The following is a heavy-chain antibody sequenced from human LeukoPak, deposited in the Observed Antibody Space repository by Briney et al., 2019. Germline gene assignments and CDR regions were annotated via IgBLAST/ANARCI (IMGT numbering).Heavy chain of an antibody. Sequence: GGSLRLSCAVSGITLSNYGVSWVRQAPGKGREWVAGISGSGGSTNYADSVKGRFTISRDNPKNPLFLQMHSLRAEDTGVYFCAKRGVVIRVILVGFHREAYYFDSWGQGALVTVSS. CDR2: ISGSGGST. CDR3: AKRGVVIRVILVGFHREAYYFDS. CDR1: GITLSNYG. D-gene: IGHD2-21*01. V-gene: IGHV3-23*01. J-gene: IGHJ4*02.